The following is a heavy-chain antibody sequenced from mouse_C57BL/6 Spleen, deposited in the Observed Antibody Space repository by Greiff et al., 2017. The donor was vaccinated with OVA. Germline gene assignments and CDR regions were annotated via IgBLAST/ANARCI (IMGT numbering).Heavy chain of an antibody. CDR2: IDPETGGT. D-gene: IGHD1-1*01. CDR3: TRHGTHYGSSYWYFDV. CDR1: GYTFTDYE. Sequence: VQLQQSGAELVRPGASVTLSCKASGYTFTDYEMHWVKQTPVHGLEWIGAIDPETGGTAYNQKFQGKAILTADKSSSTAYMELRSLTSEDSAVYYCTRHGTHYGSSYWYFDVWGTGTTVTVSS. V-gene: IGHV1-15*01. J-gene: IGHJ1*03.